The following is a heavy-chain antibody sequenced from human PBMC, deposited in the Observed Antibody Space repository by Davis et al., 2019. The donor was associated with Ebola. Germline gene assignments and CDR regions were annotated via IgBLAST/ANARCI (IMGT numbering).Heavy chain of an antibody. Sequence: AASVKVSCKASGYTFIDFDMHWVRQAPGQRLEWMGWINAGNGYTKYSQNFQDRVTITRDTSASTAYMELSSLRSEDTAVYYCARAAKLGGMDVWGQGSTVTVSS. CDR2: INAGNGYT. D-gene: IGHD7-27*01. CDR3: ARAAKLGGMDV. J-gene: IGHJ6*02. CDR1: GYTFIDFD. V-gene: IGHV1-3*01.